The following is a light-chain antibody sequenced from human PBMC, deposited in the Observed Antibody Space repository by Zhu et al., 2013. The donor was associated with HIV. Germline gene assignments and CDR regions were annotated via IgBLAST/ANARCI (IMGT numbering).Light chain of an antibody. J-gene: IGKJ1*01. CDR2: KAS. CDR3: QQFDRSPWT. CDR1: QSISSW. V-gene: IGKV1-5*03. Sequence: DIQMTQSPSTLSASVGDRVTITCRASQSISSWLAWYQQKPGKAPKLLIYKASSLESGVPSRFSGSGSGTEFTLTISNLQPDDLATYYCQQFDRSPWTFGQGTKVEL.